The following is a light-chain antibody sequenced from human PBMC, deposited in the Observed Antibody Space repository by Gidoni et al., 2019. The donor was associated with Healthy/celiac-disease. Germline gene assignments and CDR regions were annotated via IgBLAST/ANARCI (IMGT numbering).Light chain of an antibody. V-gene: IGLV2-23*02. Sequence: QSALTQPASVSGSPGQSLTISFTGTSSDVGSYNIVSWYQQPPGKAPKLMIYEVSKRPSWVSNRVSGSKSGNTASLTISGLQAEDEADYYCCSYAGSSTVVFGGGTKLTVL. CDR1: SSDVGSYNI. CDR2: EVS. CDR3: CSYAGSSTVV. J-gene: IGLJ2*01.